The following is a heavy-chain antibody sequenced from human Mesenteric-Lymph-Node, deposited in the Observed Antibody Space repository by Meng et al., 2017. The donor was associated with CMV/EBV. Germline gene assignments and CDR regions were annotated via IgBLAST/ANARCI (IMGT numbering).Heavy chain of an antibody. J-gene: IGHJ4*02. CDR2: IKQDGSEK. CDR3: AKGSGRSRPYYFDY. CDR1: GFTFSSYW. V-gene: IGHV3-7*03. D-gene: IGHD1-26*01. Sequence: GESLKISCAASGFTFSSYWMSWVRQAPGKGLEWVANIKQDGSEKYYVDSVKGRFTSSRDNAKNSLYLQMDSLRVEDTALYYCAKGSGRSRPYYFDYWGQGTLVTVSS.